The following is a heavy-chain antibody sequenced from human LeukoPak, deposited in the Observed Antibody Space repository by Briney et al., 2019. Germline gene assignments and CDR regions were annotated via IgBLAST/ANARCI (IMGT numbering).Heavy chain of an antibody. CDR1: GGTFSSYA. V-gene: IGHV1-69*05. Sequence: SVKVSCKASGGTFSSYAISWVRQAPGQGLEWMGGIIPIFGTANYAQKFQGRVTITTDESTSTAYMELSSLRSEDTAVYYCARSKRGYYDSSGYFDYWDQGTLVTVSS. J-gene: IGHJ4*02. CDR2: IIPIFGTA. CDR3: ARSKRGYYDSSGYFDY. D-gene: IGHD3-22*01.